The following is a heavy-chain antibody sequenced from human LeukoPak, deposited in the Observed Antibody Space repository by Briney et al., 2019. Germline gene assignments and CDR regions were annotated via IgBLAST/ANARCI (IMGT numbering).Heavy chain of an antibody. Sequence: PSETLSLTCTVSGGSITSYYWHWIRQPPGKGLEWIGYIYYSGSTNYNPSLKSRVTISIDTSKNQFSLKFNSVTAADTAIYYCARGRWFDSWGQGTLVTVSS. V-gene: IGHV4-59*01. CDR3: ARGRWFDS. CDR2: IYYSGST. CDR1: GGSITSYY. J-gene: IGHJ5*01.